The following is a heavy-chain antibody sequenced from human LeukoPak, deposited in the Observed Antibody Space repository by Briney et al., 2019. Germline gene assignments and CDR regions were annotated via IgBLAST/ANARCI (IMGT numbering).Heavy chain of an antibody. D-gene: IGHD1-26*01. CDR1: GYSISSGYY. CDR3: ARGGGSYQDFDY. V-gene: IGHV4-38-2*02. CDR2: IDHSGST. J-gene: IGHJ4*02. Sequence: SETLSLTCSVSGYSISSGYYWGWIRQPPGKGLEWIGSIDHSGSTYYNPSLKSRVTISVVTSKNQFSLKLSSVTAADTAVYYCARGGGSYQDFDYWGQGTLVTVSS.